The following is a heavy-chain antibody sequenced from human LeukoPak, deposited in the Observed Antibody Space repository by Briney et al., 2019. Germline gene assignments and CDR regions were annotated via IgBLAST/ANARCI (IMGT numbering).Heavy chain of an antibody. J-gene: IGHJ4*02. V-gene: IGHV4-61*01. Sequence: SETLSLTCTVSGGSVSSGSDYWNWIRQSPGKGLEWIGYIYYSGSTNYNPSLKSRVTISVDTSKNQFSLKLSSVTAADTAVYYCAREWFYDSSGFGPFDYWGQGTLVTVSS. D-gene: IGHD3-22*01. CDR2: IYYSGST. CDR3: AREWFYDSSGFGPFDY. CDR1: GGSVSSGSDY.